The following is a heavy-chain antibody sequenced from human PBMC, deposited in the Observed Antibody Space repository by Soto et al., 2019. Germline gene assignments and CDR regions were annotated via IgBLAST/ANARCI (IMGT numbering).Heavy chain of an antibody. CDR3: ARWRTRCDGDNCYHWFGT. CDR1: GGPFSGYY. J-gene: IGHJ5*01. V-gene: IGHV4-34*01. Sequence: SETVSLTCNVSGGPFSGYYWSWIRQSPDSDLLSIGEFHHSVDTKYNPSLRSRVTLSVDTSKNQFSLRLTSVTAADTAVYFCARWRTRCDGDNCYHWFGTWGPGTMVTVSS. D-gene: IGHD2-21*02. CDR2: FHHSVDT.